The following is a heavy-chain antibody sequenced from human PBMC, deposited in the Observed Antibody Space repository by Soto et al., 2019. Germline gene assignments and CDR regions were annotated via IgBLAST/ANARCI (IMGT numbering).Heavy chain of an antibody. CDR3: ARSSGWNRLVY. D-gene: IGHD6-19*01. CDR1: GFSVTSHY. V-gene: IGHV3-66*01. Sequence: EVQMVESGGGLVQPGGSLRLSCVVSGFSVTSHYMNWVRQAPGKGLEWVSIIYSGDSRNYADSVKGRFTISRDNSENTLYLNWDGLGAENRAFFFGARSSGWNRLVYWGQEPLVTFSS. CDR2: IYSGDSR. J-gene: IGHJ4*02.